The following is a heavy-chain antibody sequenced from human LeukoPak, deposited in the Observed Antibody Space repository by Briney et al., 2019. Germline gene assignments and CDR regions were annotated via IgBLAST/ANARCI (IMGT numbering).Heavy chain of an antibody. V-gene: IGHV1-2*02. J-gene: IGHJ4*02. Sequence: ASVKASCKASGYKFTDDYMHWVRQAPGQGLESMGWINPDSGFTNYAQKFKGRVTMTRDTSISTAYLEVRSLTSDDTAVYYCAPTAEAYTSWWKVWGQGTLVTVSS. CDR3: APTAEAYTSWWKV. CDR1: GYKFTDDY. CDR2: INPDSGFT. D-gene: IGHD3-16*01.